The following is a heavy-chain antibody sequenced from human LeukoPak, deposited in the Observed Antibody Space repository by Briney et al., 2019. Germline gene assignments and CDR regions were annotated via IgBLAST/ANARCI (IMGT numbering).Heavy chain of an antibody. J-gene: IGHJ4*02. Sequence: PGGSLRLSCAASGFTFISYSMNWVRQAPGKGLEWVSSISNSSPNIYYADSVKGRFTISRDNAKNSLYLQMNSLRAEDTAVYYCARTPDTARTLTDYFDNWGQGTLVTVSS. CDR2: ISNSSPNI. V-gene: IGHV3-21*04. D-gene: IGHD5-18*01. CDR1: GFTFISYS. CDR3: ARTPDTARTLTDYFDN.